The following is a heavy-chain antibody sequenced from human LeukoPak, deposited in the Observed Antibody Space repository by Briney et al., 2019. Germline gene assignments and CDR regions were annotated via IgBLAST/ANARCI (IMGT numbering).Heavy chain of an antibody. CDR2: ISYDGSNK. CDR1: GYTFSSYG. V-gene: IGHV3-30*18. CDR3: AKDFTSGWTADLFDY. D-gene: IGHD6-19*01. J-gene: IGHJ4*02. Sequence: GGSLRLSCAASGYTFSSYGMHWVRQAPGKGLEWVAVISYDGSNKYYADSVKGRFTISRDNSKNTLYLQMNSLRAEDTAVYYCAKDFTSGWTADLFDYWGQGTLVTVSS.